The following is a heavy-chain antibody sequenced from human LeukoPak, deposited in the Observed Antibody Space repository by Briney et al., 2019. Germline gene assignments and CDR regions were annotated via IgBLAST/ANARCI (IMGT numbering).Heavy chain of an antibody. CDR3: TTDFLRGYSGS. Sequence: GGSLRLSCAASGFTFSNVWMTWVRQAPGKGLEYVGRIKTETVGGTTDYAAPVKGRFTISRDDSKNTVDLQMKSLQTEDTAVYYCTTDFLRGYSGSWGQGTLVTVSS. V-gene: IGHV3-15*01. J-gene: IGHJ5*02. D-gene: IGHD5-12*01. CDR1: GFTFSNVW. CDR2: IKTETVGGTT.